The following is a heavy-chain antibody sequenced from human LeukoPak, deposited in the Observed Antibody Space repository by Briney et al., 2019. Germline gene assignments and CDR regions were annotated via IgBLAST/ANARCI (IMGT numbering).Heavy chain of an antibody. CDR1: GGTFSSYA. V-gene: IGHV1-8*02. J-gene: IGHJ4*02. Sequence: PGASVKVSCKASGGTFSSYAISWVRQAPGQGLEWMGWMNPNSGNTGYAQKFQGRVTMTRNTSISTAYMELSSLRSEDTAVYYCARGPRDGYNFLRWGQGTLVTVSS. D-gene: IGHD5-24*01. CDR3: ARGPRDGYNFLR. CDR2: MNPNSGNT.